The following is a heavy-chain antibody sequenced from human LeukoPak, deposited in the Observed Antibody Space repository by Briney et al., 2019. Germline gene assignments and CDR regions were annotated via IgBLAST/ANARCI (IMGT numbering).Heavy chain of an antibody. CDR1: GFTFSSYG. CDR3: AKSTTVTQRGYFDY. Sequence: GGSLRLSCAASGFTFSSYGMHWVRQAPAKGLEWVAIISYDGSNKYYADSVKGRFTISRDNSKNTLYLQMNSLRAEDTAVYDCAKSTTVTQRGYFDYWGQGTLVTVSS. D-gene: IGHD4-17*01. CDR2: ISYDGSNK. V-gene: IGHV3-30*18. J-gene: IGHJ4*02.